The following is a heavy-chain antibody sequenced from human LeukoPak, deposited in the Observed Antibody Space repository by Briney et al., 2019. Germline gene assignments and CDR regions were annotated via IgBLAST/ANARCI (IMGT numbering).Heavy chain of an antibody. CDR1: GFTFSSYE. CDR3: ARVPIFGVVIEYNWFDP. D-gene: IGHD3-3*01. Sequence: GGSLRPSCAASGFTFSSYEMNWVRQAPGKGLEWVSYISSSGSTIYYADSVKGRFTISRDNAKNSLYLQMNSLRAEDTAVYYCARVPIFGVVIEYNWFDPWGQGTLVTVSS. CDR2: ISSSGSTI. V-gene: IGHV3-48*03. J-gene: IGHJ5*02.